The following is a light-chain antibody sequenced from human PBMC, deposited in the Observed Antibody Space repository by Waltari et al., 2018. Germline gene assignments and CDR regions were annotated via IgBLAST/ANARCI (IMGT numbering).Light chain of an antibody. CDR3: VQALQLPET. Sequence: IVMTQSPPSLPVTPGEPASISCRSTQSLLHSSGYHYLDWYLQKPGQSPQLLIYLGSNRASGVPDRFSGSGSGTDFTLKISRVEAEDVGVYYCVQALQLPETFGQGTKVEIK. CDR2: LGS. V-gene: IGKV2-28*01. J-gene: IGKJ1*01. CDR1: QSLLHSSGYHY.